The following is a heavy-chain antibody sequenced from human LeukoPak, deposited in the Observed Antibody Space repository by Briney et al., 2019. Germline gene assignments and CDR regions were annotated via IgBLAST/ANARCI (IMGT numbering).Heavy chain of an antibody. Sequence: GGSLRLSCAASGFTFSSYAMSWVRQAPGKGLEWVSAISAGGDNTYFAESVKGRFTISRDNSKNTVYLQMTSVTAEDTARYYCAKKRTPVAGTNYFDYWGQGNLVIVSS. CDR1: GFTFSSYA. CDR3: AKKRTPVAGTNYFDY. V-gene: IGHV3-23*01. CDR2: ISAGGDNT. J-gene: IGHJ4*02. D-gene: IGHD6-19*01.